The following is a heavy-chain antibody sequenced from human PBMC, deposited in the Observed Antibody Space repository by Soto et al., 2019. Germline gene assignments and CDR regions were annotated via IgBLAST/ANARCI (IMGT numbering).Heavy chain of an antibody. J-gene: IGHJ3*02. Sequence: PGRSLRLSCEASGFIFSTYAMHWIRQAPDKGLEWVAVLWSDTSNEYYADSVKGRFIISRDNSRNMLYLQMNSLRAEDTAVYYCARDYCGGGRGTPDAFDIWGQGTMVTVSS. CDR1: GFIFSTYA. CDR3: ARDYCGGGRGTPDAFDI. V-gene: IGHV3-33*01. CDR2: LWSDTSNE. D-gene: IGHD2-21*01.